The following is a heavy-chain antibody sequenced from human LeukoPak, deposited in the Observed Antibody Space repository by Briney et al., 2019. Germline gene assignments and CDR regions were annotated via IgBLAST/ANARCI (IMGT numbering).Heavy chain of an antibody. CDR3: AKREGSYYSDAFDI. D-gene: IGHD1-26*01. V-gene: IGHV3-21*04. Sequence: GGSLRLSCAASKFTFSSYSMNWVRQAPGKGLEWVSSINSYSSYIYYADSVKGRFTISRDNSKNTLYLQMNSLRAEDTAIYYCAKREGSYYSDAFDIWGQGTMVTVSS. J-gene: IGHJ3*02. CDR2: INSYSSYI. CDR1: KFTFSSYS.